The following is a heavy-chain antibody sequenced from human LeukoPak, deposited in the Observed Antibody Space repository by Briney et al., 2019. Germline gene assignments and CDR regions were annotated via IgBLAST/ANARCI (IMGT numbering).Heavy chain of an antibody. J-gene: IGHJ4*02. CDR2: IYYSGST. CDR3: ARRVYSSGWYFDY. D-gene: IGHD6-19*01. Sequence: SETLSLTCTVSGGSISSSSYYWGWIRQPPGKGLEWIGSIYYSGSTYYNPSLKSRVTISVDTSKNQFSLKLSSVAAADTAVYYCARRVYSSGWYFDYWGQGTLVTVSS. CDR1: GGSISSSSYY. V-gene: IGHV4-39*07.